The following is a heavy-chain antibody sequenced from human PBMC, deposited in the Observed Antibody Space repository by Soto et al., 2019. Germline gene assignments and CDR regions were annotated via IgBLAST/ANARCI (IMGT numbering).Heavy chain of an antibody. CDR3: AKDQWLANLDSYMDV. CDR1: GFTFSSYS. J-gene: IGHJ6*03. Sequence: PGGSLRLSCAASGFTFSSYSMNWVRQAPGKGLEWVSSISSSSSYIYYADSVKGRFTISRDNSKNSLYLQMNSLRAEDTAVYYCAKDQWLANLDSYMDVWAKGTTVPVSS. V-gene: IGHV3-21*04. D-gene: IGHD6-19*01. CDR2: ISSSSSYI.